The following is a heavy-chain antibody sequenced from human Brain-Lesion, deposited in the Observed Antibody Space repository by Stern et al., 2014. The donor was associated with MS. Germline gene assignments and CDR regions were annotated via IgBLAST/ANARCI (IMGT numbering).Heavy chain of an antibody. CDR3: AREGPYRYDILTGNYKSRVLDY. V-gene: IGHV3-30-3*01. Sequence: QVQLVESGGGVVQPGRSLSLSCAASGFTFSIYGMNWVRQAQAKGMPRVAFISHDGSNKDYADSVKGRFTISRDISKNTLFLQMNSLRAEDTAVYYCAREGPYRYDILTGNYKSRVLDYWGQGTLVTVSS. CDR2: ISHDGSNK. D-gene: IGHD3-9*01. CDR1: GFTFSIYG. J-gene: IGHJ4*02.